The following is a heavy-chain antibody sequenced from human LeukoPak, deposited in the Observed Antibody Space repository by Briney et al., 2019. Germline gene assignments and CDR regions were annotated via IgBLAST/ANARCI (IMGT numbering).Heavy chain of an antibody. CDR1: GYTFTGYY. Sequence: ASVKVSCKASGYTFTGYYMHWVRQAPGQGLEWMGWISPNSGGTNYAQKFQGRVTMTRDTSISTAQMELSRLRSDDTAVYYCAREYYYDSSGYYSHPLDYWGQGTLVTVSS. J-gene: IGHJ4*02. D-gene: IGHD3-22*01. CDR2: ISPNSGGT. CDR3: AREYYYDSSGYYSHPLDY. V-gene: IGHV1-2*02.